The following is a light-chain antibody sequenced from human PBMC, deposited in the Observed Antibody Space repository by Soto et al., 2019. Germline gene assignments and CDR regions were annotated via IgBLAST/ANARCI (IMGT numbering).Light chain of an antibody. Sequence: DIQLTQSPSFLSASVGDRVTITCRASQGISSYLAWYQQEPGKAPKPLIHAASTLQSGVPSRFSGGGSGTEFTLTISSLQPEDFATYYCQQLKSYPVTFGGGTKVEIK. CDR3: QQLKSYPVT. V-gene: IGKV1-9*01. CDR1: QGISSY. J-gene: IGKJ4*01. CDR2: AAS.